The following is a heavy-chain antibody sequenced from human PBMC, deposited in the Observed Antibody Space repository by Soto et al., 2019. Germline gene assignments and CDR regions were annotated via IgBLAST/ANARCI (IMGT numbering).Heavy chain of an antibody. Sequence: SETLSLTCTVSGGSISSNNYCWGWIRQPPGKGLEWIGSISYNGNTYYNPSLKSRVTISVDTPNNQFSLRLSSVTAADTTVYYCVRQSRGIGWIYYFDHWGQGTPVTVSS. CDR3: VRQSRGIGWIYYFDH. CDR1: GGSISSNNYC. V-gene: IGHV4-39*01. D-gene: IGHD2-2*03. CDR2: ISYNGNT. J-gene: IGHJ4*02.